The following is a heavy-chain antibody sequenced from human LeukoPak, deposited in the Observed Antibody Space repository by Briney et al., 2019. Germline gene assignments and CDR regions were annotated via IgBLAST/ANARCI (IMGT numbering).Heavy chain of an antibody. V-gene: IGHV3-30*04. J-gene: IGHJ3*02. CDR1: GFTFSSYA. CDR2: ISYDGSNK. CDR3: ARDKEGAFDI. Sequence: GGSLRLSCAASGFTFSSYAMHWVRQAPGKGLEWVAVISYDGSNKYYADSVKGRFTISRDNSKNTLYLQMNILRAEDTAVYYCARDKEGAFDIWGQGTMVTVSS.